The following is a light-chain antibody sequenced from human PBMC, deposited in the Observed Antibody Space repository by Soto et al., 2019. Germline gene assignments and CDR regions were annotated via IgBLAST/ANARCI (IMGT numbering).Light chain of an antibody. V-gene: IGKV3-20*01. CDR2: TTS. J-gene: IGKJ3*01. CDR3: QQCGGSPLFS. CDR1: QTVTSSC. Sequence: EIVLTQSPDTLSLSPGERATLSCTASQTVTSSCLAWYQRKPGQAPRLLIHTTSTRATDIPDRFSGGGSGTDFTLTISRLQPEDFAVYYCQQCGGSPLFSFGPGTRVDI.